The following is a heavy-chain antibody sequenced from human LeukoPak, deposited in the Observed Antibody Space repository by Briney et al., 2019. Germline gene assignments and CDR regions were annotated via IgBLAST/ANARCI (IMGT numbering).Heavy chain of an antibody. J-gene: IGHJ6*02. CDR1: GFTFSSYS. CDR3: AREGRSSGHYYGMDV. V-gene: IGHV3-48*01. Sequence: PGGSLRLSCAASGFTFSSYSMNWVRQAPGKGLEWVSYISSSSSTIYYADSVKGRFTISRDNSKNTLYLQMNSLRAEDTAVYYCAREGRSSGHYYGMDVWGQGTTVTVSS. D-gene: IGHD6-19*01. CDR2: ISSSSSTI.